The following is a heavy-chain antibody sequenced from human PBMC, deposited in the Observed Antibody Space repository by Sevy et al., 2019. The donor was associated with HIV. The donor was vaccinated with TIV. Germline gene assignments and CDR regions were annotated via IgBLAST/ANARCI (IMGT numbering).Heavy chain of an antibody. D-gene: IGHD6-13*01. CDR2: FDPEDRET. J-gene: IGHJ6*02. V-gene: IGHV1-24*01. CDR1: GYTLTELS. Sequence: DSVKVSCKVSGYTLTELSMHWVRQAPGKGLERMGGFDPEDRETIYAQKFQGRVTMSEDTSTDTAYMELSSLRSEDTAGYCCATAGIAAAGTRPYDYYYGMDVWGQGTPVPVSS. CDR3: ATAGIAAAGTRPYDYYYGMDV.